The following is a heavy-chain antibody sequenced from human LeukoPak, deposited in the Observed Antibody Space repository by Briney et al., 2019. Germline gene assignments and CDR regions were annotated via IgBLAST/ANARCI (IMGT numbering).Heavy chain of an antibody. J-gene: IGHJ6*02. CDR2: VSLSGST. D-gene: IGHD6-19*01. Sequence: SETLSLTCTVSGGSISSYYWSWIRQPAGKRLEWIGRVSLSGSTNYNPSVKSRVTMSVDTSKNQFSLKLYSVPAADTAVYYCARSGRVAENYYYYGMDVWGQGTTVTVSS. V-gene: IGHV4-4*07. CDR1: GGSISSYY. CDR3: ARSGRVAENYYYYGMDV.